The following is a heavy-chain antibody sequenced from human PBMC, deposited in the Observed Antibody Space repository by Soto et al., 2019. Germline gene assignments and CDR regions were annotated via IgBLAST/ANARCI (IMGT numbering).Heavy chain of an antibody. J-gene: IGHJ4*02. CDR2: IYNIGTT. Sequence: SETLSLTCNVSGESISNYYWSWIRQPPGKGLEWIGHIYNIGTTNYSPSLKSRVTISVDTSKNQFSLKLSSVTAADMAVYYCARFAGSQGGFDYWGQGTLVTVSS. D-gene: IGHD3-10*01. V-gene: IGHV4-59*01. CDR3: ARFAGSQGGFDY. CDR1: GESISNYY.